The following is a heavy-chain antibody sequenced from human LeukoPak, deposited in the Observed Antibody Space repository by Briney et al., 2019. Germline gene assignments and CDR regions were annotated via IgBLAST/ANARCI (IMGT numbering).Heavy chain of an antibody. CDR3: ARGSYCSSTSCYTFSLNYYYYGMDV. J-gene: IGHJ6*02. V-gene: IGHV3-23*01. Sequence: PGGSLRLSCAASGFTFSSYAMSWVRQAPGKGLEWVSAISGSGGSTYYADSVKGRFTISRDNSKNTLYLQMNSLRAEDTAVYYCARGSYCSSTSCYTFSLNYYYYGMDVCGQGTTVTVSS. CDR2: ISGSGGST. D-gene: IGHD2-2*02. CDR1: GFTFSSYA.